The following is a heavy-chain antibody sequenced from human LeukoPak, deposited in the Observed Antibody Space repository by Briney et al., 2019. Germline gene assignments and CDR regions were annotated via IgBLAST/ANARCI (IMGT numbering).Heavy chain of an antibody. V-gene: IGHV1-18*01. D-gene: IGHD3-10*01. Sequence: ASVKVSCKASGYTFTSYGISWVRQAPGQGLEWMGWISAYNGNTNYAQKLQGRVTMTTDTSTSTAYMELRSLRSDDTAVYYCARDRRRITMVRGVTDAFDIRGQGTMVTVSS. CDR2: ISAYNGNT. CDR1: GYTFTSYG. J-gene: IGHJ3*02. CDR3: ARDRRRITMVRGVTDAFDI.